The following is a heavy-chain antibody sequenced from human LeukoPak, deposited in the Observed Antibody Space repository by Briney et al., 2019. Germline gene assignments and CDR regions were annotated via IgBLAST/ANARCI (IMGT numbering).Heavy chain of an antibody. D-gene: IGHD2-15*01. J-gene: IGHJ6*03. V-gene: IGHV4-34*01. CDR1: GGSFSGYY. CDR3: ARAPLGSLDYYYYMDV. CDR2: INHSGST. Sequence: SETLSLTCAVYGGSFSGYYWSWIRQPPGKGLEWFGKINHSGSTNYNPSLKSRVTISVDTSKNQFSLKLSSVTAADTAVYYCARAPLGSLDYYYYMDVWGKGATVTVSS.